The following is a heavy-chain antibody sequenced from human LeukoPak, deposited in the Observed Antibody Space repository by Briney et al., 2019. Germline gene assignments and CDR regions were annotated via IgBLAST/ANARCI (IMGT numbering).Heavy chain of an antibody. D-gene: IGHD3-3*01. Sequence: SSETLSLTCTVSGGSISSSSYYWGWIRQPPGKGLEWIGSIYYSGSTYYNPSLKSRVTISVDTSKNQFSLKLSSVTAADPAVYYCARGPALLRFLEWSPNWFDPWGQGTLVTVSS. CDR2: IYYSGST. CDR1: GGSISSSSYY. CDR3: ARGPALLRFLEWSPNWFDP. V-gene: IGHV4-39*07. J-gene: IGHJ5*02.